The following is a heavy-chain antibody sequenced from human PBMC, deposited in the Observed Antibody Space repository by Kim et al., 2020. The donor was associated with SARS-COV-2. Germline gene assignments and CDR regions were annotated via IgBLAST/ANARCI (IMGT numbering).Heavy chain of an antibody. Sequence: GGSLRLSCGASGFTFSSYSINWVRQAPGKGPEWVAYISSSGKYIYYADSVKGRFTISRDNARDSLFLQMDSLRAEDTAVYYCARDEGVPLAWWYFDVLGR. J-gene: IGHJ2*01. CDR3: ARDEGVPLAWWYFDV. CDR1: GFTFSSYS. V-gene: IGHV3-21*01. CDR2: ISSSGKYI. D-gene: IGHD2-2*01.